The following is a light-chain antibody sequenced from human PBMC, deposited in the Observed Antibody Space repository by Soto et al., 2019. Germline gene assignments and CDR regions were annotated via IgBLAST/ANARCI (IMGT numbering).Light chain of an antibody. V-gene: IGLV1-47*01. CDR2: RNN. Sequence: QSVLTQPPSASGTPGQRVTISCSGSSSNIGSNYVYWYQQLPGTAPKLLIYRNNQLPSGVPDRFSGSKSGTSASLAISGLRSEDEADYYCAAWDDSLSGVVFGGGTKLTV. J-gene: IGLJ2*01. CDR1: SSNIGSNY. CDR3: AAWDDSLSGVV.